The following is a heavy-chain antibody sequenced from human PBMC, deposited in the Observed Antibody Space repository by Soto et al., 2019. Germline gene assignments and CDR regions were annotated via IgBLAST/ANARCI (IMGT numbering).Heavy chain of an antibody. J-gene: IGHJ6*02. CDR1: GFTFSSYS. CDR3: ARGNLPYYYDSSGYYRPMDV. Sequence: TGGSLRLSCAASGFTFSSYSMNWVRQAPGKGLEWVSSISSSSSYIYYADSVKGRFTISRDNAKNSLYLQMNSLRAEDTAVYYCARGNLPYYYDSSGYYRPMDVWGQGTTVTVSS. V-gene: IGHV3-21*01. D-gene: IGHD3-22*01. CDR2: ISSSSSYI.